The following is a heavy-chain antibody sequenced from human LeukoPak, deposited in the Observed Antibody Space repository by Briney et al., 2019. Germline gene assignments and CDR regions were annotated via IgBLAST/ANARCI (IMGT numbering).Heavy chain of an antibody. Sequence: ASVKVSCKASGYTFTGYYMHWVRQAPGQGLEWMGWINPSSGGTNYAQKCQGRGTMTRAKSISTAYMELSRLRSEDTAVYYCAREFLEANYFDYWGQGTLVTVSS. J-gene: IGHJ4*02. V-gene: IGHV1-2*02. CDR3: AREFLEANYFDY. CDR2: INPSSGGT. D-gene: IGHD5-24*01. CDR1: GYTFTGYY.